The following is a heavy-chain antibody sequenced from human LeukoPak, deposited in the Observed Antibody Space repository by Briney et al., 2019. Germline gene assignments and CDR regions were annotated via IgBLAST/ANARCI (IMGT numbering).Heavy chain of an antibody. D-gene: IGHD1-1*01. CDR2: INSDGSRT. CDR3: AREGVTTDYQKYAMDA. Sequence: GGSLRLSCAASGFSFSNYWFHWVRQAPGKGLVWVSRINSDGSRTSHADSVKGRFTISRDNTKNTLHLQMNSLRAEDTAVYYCAREGVTTDYQKYAMDAWGQGTTVTVSS. V-gene: IGHV3-74*01. CDR1: GFSFSNYW. J-gene: IGHJ6*02.